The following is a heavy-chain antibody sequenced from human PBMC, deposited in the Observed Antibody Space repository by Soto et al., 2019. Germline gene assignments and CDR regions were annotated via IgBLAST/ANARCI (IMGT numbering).Heavy chain of an antibody. CDR3: ARNMDYYYGPGSGNGHGF. J-gene: IGHJ6*01. D-gene: IGHD3-10*01. Sequence: QVQLVQSGAEMKEPGDSVRVSCEASGYTFTSYYIHWVRQAPGQGLEWMGWINPKFGDTTYAQDFQGRVSMTRDVSISTVYMELSRLTSDDTAIYSCARNMDYYYGPGSGNGHGFWGQGTTVNVFS. V-gene: IGHV1-2*02. CDR2: INPKFGDT. CDR1: GYTFTSYY.